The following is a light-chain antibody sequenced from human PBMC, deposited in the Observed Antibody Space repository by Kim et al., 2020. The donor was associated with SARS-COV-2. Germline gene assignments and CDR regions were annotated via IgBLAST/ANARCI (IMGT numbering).Light chain of an antibody. CDR3: QQYNNWPPWT. CDR1: QSVSTN. Sequence: EIVMTQSPATLSVSPGERATLSCRASQSVSTNLAWYQQKPGQAPRLLIYGASTRATAIPARFSGSGSGTEFTLTISSLQSEDFAVHYCQQYNNWPPWTFGQGTKVDIK. V-gene: IGKV3-15*01. CDR2: GAS. J-gene: IGKJ1*01.